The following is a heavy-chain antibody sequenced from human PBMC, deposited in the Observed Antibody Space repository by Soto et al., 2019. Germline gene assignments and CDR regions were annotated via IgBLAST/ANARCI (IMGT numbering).Heavy chain of an antibody. CDR2: ISYDGRSE. J-gene: IGHJ6*02. Sequence: SLRLSCVGSGFTFSNFGMHWVRQAPGKGLEWVAGISYDGRSESYVDSVRGRFTLSRDNSKNTLSLQMISLRPEDTGVYYCAKDLDVVMVLSATRGLDVWGQGT. V-gene: IGHV3-30*18. CDR1: GFTFSNFG. D-gene: IGHD2-15*01. CDR3: AKDLDVVMVLSATRGLDV.